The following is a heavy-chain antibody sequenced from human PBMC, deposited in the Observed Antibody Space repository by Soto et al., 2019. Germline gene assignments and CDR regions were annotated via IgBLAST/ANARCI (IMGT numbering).Heavy chain of an antibody. CDR3: ATGGGNSQGWYIYVY. CDR1: GFTFSISA. J-gene: IGHJ4*02. V-gene: IGHV3-23*01. D-gene: IGHD6-19*01. CDR2: ISGSGDTT. Sequence: PGGSLRLSCAASGFTFSISAMSWVRQAPGKGLEWVSTISGSGDTTKYPDSVKGRFTISRDNSKNTVYRQMYSLRAEDTAIYDCATGGGNSQGWYIYVYWGPGTLVTV.